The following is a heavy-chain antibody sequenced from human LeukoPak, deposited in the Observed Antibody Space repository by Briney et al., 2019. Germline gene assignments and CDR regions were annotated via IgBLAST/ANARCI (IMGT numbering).Heavy chain of an antibody. CDR1: GFTLRSYV. D-gene: IGHD1-26*01. J-gene: IGHJ4*02. V-gene: IGHV3-23*01. Sequence: GGSLRLSCVASGFTLRSYVMNWVRQTPGKGLEWVSSISGSGDSTFYADSVKGRFSISRDNSKNTLYLQMNSLRAEDTALYHCARVRYSGSYYFDYWGQGTLVTVSS. CDR2: ISGSGDST. CDR3: ARVRYSGSYYFDY.